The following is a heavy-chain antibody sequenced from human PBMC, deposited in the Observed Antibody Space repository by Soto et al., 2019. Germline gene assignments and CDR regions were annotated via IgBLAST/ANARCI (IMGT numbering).Heavy chain of an antibody. CDR3: ARGAHIVVVTAVYWYFDL. J-gene: IGHJ2*01. CDR2: IYYSGST. V-gene: IGHV4-30-4*01. CDR1: GGSISSGDYY. Sequence: QVQLQESGPGLVKPSQTLSLTCTVSGGSISSGDYYWSWIRQPPGKGLEWIGYIYYSGSTYYNPSLKSRVTISVDTSKNQFSLKLGSVTAADTAVYYCARGAHIVVVTAVYWYFDLWGRGTLVTVSS. D-gene: IGHD2-21*02.